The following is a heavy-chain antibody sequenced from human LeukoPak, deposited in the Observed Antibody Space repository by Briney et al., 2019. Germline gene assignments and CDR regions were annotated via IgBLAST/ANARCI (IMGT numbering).Heavy chain of an antibody. J-gene: IGHJ5*02. Sequence: GGSLRLSCAASGFRFSDYYMTWIRQAPGKGLEWVSHITSSGSTIYYADSVRGRFTISRDNAKNSLYLQMSSLRAEDTAVYYCARIGSSWPNWFDPWGQGTMVTVSS. CDR2: ITSSGSTI. D-gene: IGHD6-13*01. CDR1: GFRFSDYY. CDR3: ARIGSSWPNWFDP. V-gene: IGHV3-11*01.